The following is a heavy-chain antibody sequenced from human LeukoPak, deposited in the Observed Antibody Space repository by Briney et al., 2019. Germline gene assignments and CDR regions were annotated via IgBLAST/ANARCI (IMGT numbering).Heavy chain of an antibody. J-gene: IGHJ4*02. CDR2: IYYSGST. Sequence: PSETLSLTCTVSGGSISSSSYYCGWIRQPPGKGLEWIGSIYYSGSTYYNPSLKSRVTISVDTSKNQFSLKLSSVTAADTAVYYCASRGPTSNSRLDYWGQGTLVTVSS. CDR1: GGSISSSSYY. V-gene: IGHV4-39*01. D-gene: IGHD6-13*01. CDR3: ASRGPTSNSRLDY.